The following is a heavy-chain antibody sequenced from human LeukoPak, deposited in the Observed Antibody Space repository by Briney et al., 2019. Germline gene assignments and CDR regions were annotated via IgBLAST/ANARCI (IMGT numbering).Heavy chain of an antibody. V-gene: IGHV3-23*01. D-gene: IGHD3-22*01. J-gene: IGHJ3*02. CDR3: AHYRITMIVVVSDAFDI. Sequence: PGGSLRLSCAASGFTVSSNYMSWVRQAPGKGLEWVSAISGSGGSTYYADSVKGRFTISRDNSKNTLYLQMNSLRAEDTAVYYCAHYRITMIVVVSDAFDIWGQGTMVTVSS. CDR1: GFTVSSNY. CDR2: ISGSGGST.